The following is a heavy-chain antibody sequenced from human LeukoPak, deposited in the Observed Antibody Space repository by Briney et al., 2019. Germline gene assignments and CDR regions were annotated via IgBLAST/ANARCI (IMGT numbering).Heavy chain of an antibody. V-gene: IGHV4-59*01. CDR1: GGSISSYY. CDR3: ARELRYFDWLNNWFDP. CDR2: IYYSGST. J-gene: IGHJ5*02. Sequence: SETLSLTCTVSGGSISSYYWSWIRQPPGKGLEGIGYIYYSGSTNYNPSLKSRVTISVDTSKNQFSLKLSSVAAADTAVYYCARELRYFDWLNNWFDPWGQGTLVTVSS. D-gene: IGHD3-9*01.